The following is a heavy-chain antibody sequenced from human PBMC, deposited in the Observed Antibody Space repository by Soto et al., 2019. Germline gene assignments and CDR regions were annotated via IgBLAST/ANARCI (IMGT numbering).Heavy chain of an antibody. V-gene: IGHV4-34*01. J-gene: IGHJ4*02. D-gene: IGHD3-3*01. Sequence: PSETLSLTCAVYGGSFSGYYWSWIRQPPGKGLEWIGEINHSGSTNYNPSLKSRVTISVDTSKNQFSLKLSSVTAADTAVYYCARGRYYDFWSGYHNFDDWGQGTLVTVSS. CDR1: GGSFSGYY. CDR3: ARGRYYDFWSGYHNFDD. CDR2: INHSGST.